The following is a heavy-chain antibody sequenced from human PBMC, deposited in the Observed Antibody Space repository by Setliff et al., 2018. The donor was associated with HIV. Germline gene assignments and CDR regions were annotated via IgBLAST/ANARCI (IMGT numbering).Heavy chain of an antibody. D-gene: IGHD6-13*01. CDR2: IYSSGTS. CDR1: GGSISGYY. Sequence: KPSETLSLTCTVSGGSISGYYWSWIRQTPGKGLEWIGYIYSSGTSNYKSSLKSRLTISVDASERQFFLKLSSVTAADTAVYYCARGIYYSSWYDYYFDYWGQGILVTVSS. V-gene: IGHV4-59*01. J-gene: IGHJ4*02. CDR3: ARGIYYSSWYDYYFDY.